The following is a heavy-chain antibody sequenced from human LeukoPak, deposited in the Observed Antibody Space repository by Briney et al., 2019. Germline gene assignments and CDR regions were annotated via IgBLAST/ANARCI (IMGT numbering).Heavy chain of an antibody. CDR1: GGTFSSYA. CDR3: ARGRYCSGGSCLKPLDY. Sequence: SVKVCCKASGGTFSSYAISWVRQAPGQGLEWMGGIIPIFGTANYAQKFQGRVTITSDESTSTAYMELSSLRSEDTAVYYCARGRYCSGGSCLKPLDYWGQGTLVTVSS. CDR2: IIPIFGTA. J-gene: IGHJ4*02. D-gene: IGHD2-15*01. V-gene: IGHV1-69*01.